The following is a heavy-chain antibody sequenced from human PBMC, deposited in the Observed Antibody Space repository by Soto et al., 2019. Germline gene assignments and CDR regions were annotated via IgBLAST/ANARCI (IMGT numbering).Heavy chain of an antibody. CDR2: ISGTGFTI. J-gene: IGHJ4*02. CDR3: ARDRCYDGSCYSASDH. V-gene: IGHV3-48*01. D-gene: IGHD2-15*01. Sequence: EVRLVESGGGLVQPGGSLRLSCEASNFDFSTYSMDWVRQAPGKGLEWIAYISGTGFTIHYADSVRGRFTIRRDNNRNSLFLDMNSLRADDTAVYYCARDRCYDGSCYSASDHWGQGTLVTVSS. CDR1: NFDFSTYS.